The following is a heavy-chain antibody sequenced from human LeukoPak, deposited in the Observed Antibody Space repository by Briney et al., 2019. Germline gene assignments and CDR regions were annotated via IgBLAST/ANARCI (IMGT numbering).Heavy chain of an antibody. CDR2: IYPGDSDT. V-gene: IGHV5-51*01. CDR3: ARPLYYYDSSGYYFDY. J-gene: IGHJ4*02. CDR1: GYSFTSYW. Sequence: PGESLKISCKGSGYSFTSYWIGWVRQMPGKGLEWMGIIYPGDSDTRYSPSFQGQVTISADKSISTAYLQWSSLKASDTVMYYCARPLYYYDSSGYYFDYWGQGTLVTVSS. D-gene: IGHD3-22*01.